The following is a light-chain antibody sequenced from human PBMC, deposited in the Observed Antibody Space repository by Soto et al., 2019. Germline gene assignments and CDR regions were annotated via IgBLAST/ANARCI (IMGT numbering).Light chain of an antibody. J-gene: IGKJ1*01. CDR2: GAS. V-gene: IGKV3-20*01. Sequence: EIVLTQSPATLSVSPGERATLSCRASQSVSSNYLTWYQQKPGQAPRFLISGASTRATGIPDRFSGSGSGTDFTLTISRLEPEDFAVYYCQQYGSSPTTFGQGTKVDI. CDR1: QSVSSNY. CDR3: QQYGSSPTT.